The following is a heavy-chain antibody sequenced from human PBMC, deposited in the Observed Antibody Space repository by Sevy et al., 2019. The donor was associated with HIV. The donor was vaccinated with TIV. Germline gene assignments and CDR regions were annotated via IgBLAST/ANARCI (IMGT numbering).Heavy chain of an antibody. CDR3: ARGRLTGIGFDY. J-gene: IGHJ4*02. CDR2: MSPNSGNT. V-gene: IGHV1-8*01. D-gene: IGHD7-27*01. CDR1: GYTFTSFD. Sequence: ASVKVSCKASGYTFTSFDINWVRQATGQGLEWMGWMSPNSGNTGYAQKFQGRVTMTRNTSISAAYMELSSLRSEDTAVYYCARGRLTGIGFDYWGQGTLVTFSS.